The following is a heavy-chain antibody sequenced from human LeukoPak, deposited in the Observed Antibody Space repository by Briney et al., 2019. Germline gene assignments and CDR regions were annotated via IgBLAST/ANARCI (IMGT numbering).Heavy chain of an antibody. CDR1: GFTFSSYA. Sequence: GGSLRLSCAASGFTFSSYAMSWVRQAPGKGLEWVSTLSGSGGNTYYADSVKGRVTISRDNSKNTLYLQMNSLRAEDTAVYHCAKGSYYYDSADYFDYWGPGNPGHRLL. J-gene: IGHJ4*02. V-gene: IGHV3-23*01. CDR2: LSGSGGNT. D-gene: IGHD3-22*01. CDR3: AKGSYYYDSADYFDY.